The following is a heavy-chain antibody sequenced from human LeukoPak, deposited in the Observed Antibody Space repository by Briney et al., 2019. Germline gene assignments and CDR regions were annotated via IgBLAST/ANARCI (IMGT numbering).Heavy chain of an antibody. CDR3: ARLPIFGVVRGDY. V-gene: IGHV4-39*01. D-gene: IGHD3-3*01. CDR2: IYYSGST. J-gene: IGHJ4*02. CDR1: GGSISSSSYS. Sequence: SGTLSLTCTVSGGSISSSSYSWGWIRQPPGKGLEWIGSIYYSGSTYYNPSLKSRVTISVDTSKNQFSLKLSSVTAADTAVYYCARLPIFGVVRGDYWGQGTLVTVSS.